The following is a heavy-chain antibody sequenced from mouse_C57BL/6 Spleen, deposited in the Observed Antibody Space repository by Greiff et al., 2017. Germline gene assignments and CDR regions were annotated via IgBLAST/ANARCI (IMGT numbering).Heavy chain of an antibody. Sequence: EVKLVESGGGLVKPGGSLKLSCAASGFTFSSYAMSWVRQTPEKRLEWVATISDGGSYTYYPDNVKGRFTISRDNAKNNLYLQMSHLKSEDTAMYYCAREVITDAMDYWGQGTSVTVSS. V-gene: IGHV5-4*01. CDR1: GFTFSSYA. CDR2: ISDGGSYT. CDR3: AREVITDAMDY. J-gene: IGHJ4*01. D-gene: IGHD2-4*01.